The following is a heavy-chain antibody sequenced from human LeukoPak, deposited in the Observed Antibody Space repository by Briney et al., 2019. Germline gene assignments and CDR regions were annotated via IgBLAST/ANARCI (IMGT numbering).Heavy chain of an antibody. CDR1: GFTFSAYA. Sequence: GGSLRLSCAASGFTFSAYAMHWVRQAPGRGLEWVAIISYDGSNKYYADSVKGRFTISRDNSKKTLDLQMNSLRTEDTAVYYCAREVPSSFDYWGQGTLVTVSS. D-gene: IGHD6-13*01. V-gene: IGHV3-30-3*01. J-gene: IGHJ4*02. CDR3: AREVPSSFDY. CDR2: ISYDGSNK.